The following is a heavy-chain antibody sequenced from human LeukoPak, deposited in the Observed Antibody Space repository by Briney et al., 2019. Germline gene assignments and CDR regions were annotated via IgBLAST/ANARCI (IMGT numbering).Heavy chain of an antibody. J-gene: IGHJ6*03. D-gene: IGHD6-19*01. V-gene: IGHV3-13*01. CDR2: IGTAGDT. CDR1: GFAFSSYD. Sequence: PGGSLRLSCAASGFAFSSYDMHWVRQAPGKGLEWVSAIGTAGDTYYPGSVKGRFTISRENAKNSLYLQMNSLRAGDTAVYYCARARSGWENYYYYYMDVWGKGTTVTVSS. CDR3: ARARSGWENYYYYYMDV.